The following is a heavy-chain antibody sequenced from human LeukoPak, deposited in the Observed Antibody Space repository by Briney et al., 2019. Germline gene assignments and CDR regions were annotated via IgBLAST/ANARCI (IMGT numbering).Heavy chain of an antibody. J-gene: IGHJ4*02. Sequence: GESLKITCKGSGYSFTNYWIAWVRQMPGKGPELMGTIYPGDSDTRYSPPFQGQVTISADKSISTAYLQWSSLKASDNAMYYCARRFCNGGDCFYFDSWGQGALVTVSS. CDR1: GYSFTNYW. CDR3: ARRFCNGGDCFYFDS. CDR2: IYPGDSDT. V-gene: IGHV5-51*01. D-gene: IGHD2-21*02.